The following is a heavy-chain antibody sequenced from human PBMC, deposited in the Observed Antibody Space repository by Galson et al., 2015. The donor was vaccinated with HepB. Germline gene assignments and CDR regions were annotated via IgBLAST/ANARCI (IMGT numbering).Heavy chain of an antibody. D-gene: IGHD3-16*02. CDR3: ARDVNMITSGGLIMTGALDS. J-gene: IGHJ4*02. CDR1: GFSFSSYW. CDR2: IKQDGSEQ. V-gene: IGHV3-7*03. Sequence: SLRLSCAASGFSFSSYWMTWVRQPPGKGLEWVANIKQDGSEQYFVDSLKGRFTISRDNVKDSLYLQLNSLRPEDTALYYCARDVNMITSGGLIMTGALDSWGQGTLVIVSS.